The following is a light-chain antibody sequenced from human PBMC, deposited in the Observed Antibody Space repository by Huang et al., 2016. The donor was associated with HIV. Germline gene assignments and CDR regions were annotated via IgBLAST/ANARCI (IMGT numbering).Light chain of an antibody. V-gene: IGKV1-39*01. CDR2: AAS. CDR3: QQSYTIPFT. Sequence: DIQMTQSPISLSASVGDRVTLTCRASQNVTSFLNWYQQSPGKPPMLLIYAASRLQSGVPSRFSGGGSGTDFTLTIAGLRSEDFATYFCQQSYTIPFTFGPGTK. J-gene: IGKJ3*01. CDR1: QNVTSF.